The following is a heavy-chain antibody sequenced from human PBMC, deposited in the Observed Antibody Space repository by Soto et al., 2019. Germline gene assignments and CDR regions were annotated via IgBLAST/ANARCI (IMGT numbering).Heavy chain of an antibody. V-gene: IGHV3-21*01. Sequence: PVGSLSLSCAASGFTFSSYSMNWVRQAPGKGLEWVSSISSSSSYIYYADSVKGRFTISRNNAKNSLYLQMNSLRAEDTAVYYCASRSHCSGGSCYPYYFDYWGQGTLVTVSS. J-gene: IGHJ4*02. CDR1: GFTFSSYS. D-gene: IGHD2-15*01. CDR2: ISSSSSYI. CDR3: ASRSHCSGGSCYPYYFDY.